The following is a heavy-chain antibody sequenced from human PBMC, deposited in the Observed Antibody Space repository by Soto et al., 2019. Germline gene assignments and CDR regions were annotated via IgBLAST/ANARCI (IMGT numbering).Heavy chain of an antibody. Sequence: PGESLKISCKGSGYSFTSYWISWVRQMPGKGLEWMGRIDPSDSYTNYSPSFQGHVTISADKSISTAYLQWSSLKASDTAMYYCASPSTYYYGSGSPYYYYGMDVWGQGTTVTVS. J-gene: IGHJ6*02. D-gene: IGHD3-10*01. CDR2: IDPSDSYT. CDR1: GYSFTSYW. CDR3: ASPSTYYYGSGSPYYYYGMDV. V-gene: IGHV5-10-1*01.